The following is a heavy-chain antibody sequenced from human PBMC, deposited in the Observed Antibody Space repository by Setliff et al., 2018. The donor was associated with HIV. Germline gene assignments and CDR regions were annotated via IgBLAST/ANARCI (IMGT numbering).Heavy chain of an antibody. CDR2: FDPEDGGRT. CDR3: ARTQDGPGGNYFNL. D-gene: IGHD3-16*01. CDR1: GYTLSELS. Sequence: GASVKVSCKVSGYTLSELSMHWVRQAPGKGLEWMGGFDPEDGGRTSYPQEFQGRVTMTRDTSTSTLYMELSSLRSEDTAMYYCARTQDGPGGNYFNLWGQGTLVTVSS. V-gene: IGHV1-24*01. J-gene: IGHJ4*02.